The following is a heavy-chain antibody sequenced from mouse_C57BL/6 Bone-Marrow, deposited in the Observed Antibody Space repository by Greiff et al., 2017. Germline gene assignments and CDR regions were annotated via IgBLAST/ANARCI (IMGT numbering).Heavy chain of an antibody. D-gene: IGHD4-1*01. Sequence: VQLQQPGAELVKPGASVQLSCKASGYTFTSYWMHWVKQRPGQGLEWIGMIHPNSGSTTYNEKFKSKDTLTVDKSSSTAYMQLSSLTSEGSAVSYCASNCDFDYWGQGTTLTVSS. CDR1: GYTFTSYW. V-gene: IGHV1-64*01. J-gene: IGHJ2*01. CDR2: IHPNSGST. CDR3: ASNCDFDY.